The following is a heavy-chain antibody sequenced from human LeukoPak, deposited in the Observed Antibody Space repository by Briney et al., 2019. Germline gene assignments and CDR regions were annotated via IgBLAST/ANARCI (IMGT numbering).Heavy chain of an antibody. V-gene: IGHV1-46*01. CDR3: ARDQEDGSIWYRDYYQYYSLDV. CDR1: GYTFTYYY. J-gene: IGHJ6*04. D-gene: IGHD6-13*01. Sequence: GASVKISCKASGYTFTYYYMHWVRQAPGQGLEWMGIINPSGGSTTYAQNFQGRVTMTKDTSTNTVYMELSSLRSEDTAIYYCARDQEDGSIWYRDYYQYYSLDVWGKGTTVTVSS. CDR2: INPSGGST.